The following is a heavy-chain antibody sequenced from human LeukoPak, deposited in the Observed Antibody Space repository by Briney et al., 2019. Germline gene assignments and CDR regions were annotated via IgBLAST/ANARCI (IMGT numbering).Heavy chain of an antibody. CDR2: INPNSGGT. D-gene: IGHD6-19*01. Sequence: ASVKVSCKASGYTLTGYYMHWVRQAPGQGFEWMGWINPNSGGTNYAQKFQGRVTMTRDTSISTAYMELSRLRSDDTAVYYCARERLVAGSKPARWKNDYWGQGTLVTVSS. CDR3: ARERLVAGSKPARWKNDY. V-gene: IGHV1-2*02. J-gene: IGHJ4*02. CDR1: GYTLTGYY.